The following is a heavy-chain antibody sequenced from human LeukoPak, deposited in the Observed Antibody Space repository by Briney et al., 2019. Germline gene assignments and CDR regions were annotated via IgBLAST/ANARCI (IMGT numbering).Heavy chain of an antibody. V-gene: IGHV3-21*01. CDR1: GFTFSSFT. CDR2: ISSSSRYI. J-gene: IGHJ4*02. D-gene: IGHD2-15*01. Sequence: GGSLRLSCAASGFTFSSFTMNWVRQAPGKGLEWVSSISSSSRYIFYADSLKGRFTISRDNAKNSLYLQMNSLRAEDTAVYLCARDYCSGGTCNSCLFDCWGQGTLVTVSS. CDR3: ARDYCSGGTCNSCLFDC.